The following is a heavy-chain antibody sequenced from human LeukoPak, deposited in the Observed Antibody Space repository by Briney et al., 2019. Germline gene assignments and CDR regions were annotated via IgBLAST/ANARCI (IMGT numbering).Heavy chain of an antibody. D-gene: IGHD2-2*01. CDR2: IIPIFGTA. Sequence: SVKVSCKASGGTFSSYAISWVRQAPGQGLEWMGGIIPIFGTANYAQKFQGRVTITADESTSTAYMELSSLRSEDTAVYYCAREGIYCSSTSCYFDYWGQGTLVTVSS. J-gene: IGHJ4*02. CDR3: AREGIYCSSTSCYFDY. V-gene: IGHV1-69*13. CDR1: GGTFSSYA.